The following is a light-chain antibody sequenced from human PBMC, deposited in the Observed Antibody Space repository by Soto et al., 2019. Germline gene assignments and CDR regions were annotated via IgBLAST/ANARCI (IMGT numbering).Light chain of an antibody. Sequence: DIQMTQSPSTLSASVGDRVTITCRASQSISSWLAWYQQKPGKAPKLLIYDASSLESGIPSRFSGSKSGTEFILTIRSLQPDDFATNYCQQYNSYSEFTFGPGTKVDIK. V-gene: IGKV1-5*01. CDR1: QSISSW. CDR3: QQYNSYSEFT. J-gene: IGKJ3*01. CDR2: DAS.